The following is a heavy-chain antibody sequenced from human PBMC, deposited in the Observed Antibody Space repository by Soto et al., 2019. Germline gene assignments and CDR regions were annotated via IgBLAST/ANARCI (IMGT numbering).Heavy chain of an antibody. CDR3: ASRYDSSDY. D-gene: IGHD3-22*01. CDR1: GGTFSSYT. Sequence: QVQLVQSGAEVKKPGSSVKVSCKASGGTFSSYTISWVRQAPGQGLEWMGRIIPILSIANYAQKFQGRVTITADKPTSTAYMELSSVRSEDTAVYYCASRYDSSDYWGQGTLVTVSS. CDR2: IIPILSIA. V-gene: IGHV1-69*02. J-gene: IGHJ4*02.